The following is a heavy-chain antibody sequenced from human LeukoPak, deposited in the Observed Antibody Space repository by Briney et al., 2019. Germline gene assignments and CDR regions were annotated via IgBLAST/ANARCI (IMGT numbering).Heavy chain of an antibody. V-gene: IGHV3-23*01. J-gene: IGHJ3*02. CDR3: AKKRDAFDI. CDR2: LTDSGGTT. D-gene: IGHD5-24*01. CDR1: GFTFSSYA. Sequence: GGSLRLSCAASGFTFSSYAMSWVRQAPGKRPEWVSSLTDSGGTTYYVDSVKGRFTISRDNSKNTLYLHMNSLRAEDTAMYYCAKKRDAFDIWGQGTVVAVSS.